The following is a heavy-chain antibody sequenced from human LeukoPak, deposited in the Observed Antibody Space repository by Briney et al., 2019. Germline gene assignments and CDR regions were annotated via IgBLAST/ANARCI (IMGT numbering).Heavy chain of an antibody. V-gene: IGHV3-23*01. CDR2: LTGSGGNT. D-gene: IGHD1-26*01. CDR1: GFTFSSYV. J-gene: IGHJ4*02. Sequence: GGSLRLSCAASGFTFSSYVMSWVRQAPGQGLEWVSTLTGSGGNTYYADSVRGRFTISKANTKNTLYLQMNSLRAEDTAEYYCAKTRVGYDYWGQGTLVTVSS. CDR3: AKTRVGYDY.